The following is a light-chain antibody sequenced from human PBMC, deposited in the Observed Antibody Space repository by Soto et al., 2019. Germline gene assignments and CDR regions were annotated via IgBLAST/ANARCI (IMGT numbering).Light chain of an antibody. Sequence: SVLTQPPSVSAAPGQKVTISCSGSSSSIGSNYVSWYQQLPGTAPKLLIYDSNKRPSGIPDRFSGSKSGTSATLGITGLQTGDEADYHCGTWDSSLSAYVFGTGTKVTVL. CDR1: SSSIGSNY. CDR3: GTWDSSLSAYV. J-gene: IGLJ1*01. CDR2: DSN. V-gene: IGLV1-51*01.